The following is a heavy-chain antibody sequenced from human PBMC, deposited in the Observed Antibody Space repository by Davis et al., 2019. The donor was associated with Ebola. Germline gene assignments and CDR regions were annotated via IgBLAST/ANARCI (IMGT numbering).Heavy chain of an antibody. D-gene: IGHD3-10*01. J-gene: IGHJ4*02. V-gene: IGHV3-30*18. CDR1: GFTFSTFD. CDR2: ILSDGSNE. CDR3: AKRGATTGDFDY. Sequence: PGGSLRLSCAASGFTFSTFDMHWVRQAPGKGLERVAVILSDGSNEYYVDSVKGRFTVSRDNSKNTLYLQMNSLRAEDTAVYYCAKRGATTGDFDYWGQGTLVTVSS.